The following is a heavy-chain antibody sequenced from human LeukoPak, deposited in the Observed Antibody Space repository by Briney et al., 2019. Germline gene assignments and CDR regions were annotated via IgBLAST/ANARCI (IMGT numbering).Heavy chain of an antibody. D-gene: IGHD1-26*01. CDR3: AREKQSGGTPFDY. CDR2: VEHDEKTI. Sequence: PGRSLRLSCVASGFTFTGHSMHWVRQAPGKGLEWVAVVEHDEKTIFYADSLKGRFTVSRDNSKNTVYLQMNSLRDEDTAVYYCAREKQSGGTPFDYWGQGSLVTVSS. J-gene: IGHJ4*02. V-gene: IGHV3-30*04. CDR1: GFTFTGHS.